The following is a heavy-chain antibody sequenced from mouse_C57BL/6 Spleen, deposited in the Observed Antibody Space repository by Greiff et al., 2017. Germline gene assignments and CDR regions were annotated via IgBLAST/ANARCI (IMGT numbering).Heavy chain of an antibody. CDR2: ISSGSSTI. V-gene: IGHV5-17*01. J-gene: IGHJ4*01. Sequence: EVKVVESGGGLVKPGGSLKLSCAASGFTFSDYGMHWVRQAPEKGLEWVAYISSGSSTIYYADTVKGRFTISRDNAKNTLFLQMPRLRSEDTAMYYCARDRVIYYDYDAMDYWGQGTSVTVSS. CDR3: ARDRVIYYDYDAMDY. CDR1: GFTFSDYG. D-gene: IGHD2-1*01.